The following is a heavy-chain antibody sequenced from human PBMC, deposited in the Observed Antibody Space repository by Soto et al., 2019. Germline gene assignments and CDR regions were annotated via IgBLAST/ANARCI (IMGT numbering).Heavy chain of an antibody. CDR1: GYTFTSYG. D-gene: IGHD1-26*01. CDR2: ISAYDGNT. V-gene: IGHV1-18*01. CDR3: VRSSGTSYIWFDP. J-gene: IGHJ5*02. Sequence: QVQLVQSGAEVKKPGASVKVSCKASGYTFTSYGISWVRQAPGQGLEWMGWISAYDGNTNYAQQLQGRVTMTTDTPTSTAYMEVRSLRSDDTAVYYCVRSSGTSYIWFDPWGQGTLVTVSS.